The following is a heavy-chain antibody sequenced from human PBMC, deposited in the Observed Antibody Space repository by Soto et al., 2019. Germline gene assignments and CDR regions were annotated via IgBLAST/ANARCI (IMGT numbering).Heavy chain of an antibody. CDR1: GGSVTRYF. Sequence: SDTLSLTSRACGGSVTRYFLSWIRQPPGKGLEWIAYIYYSGSTNYNPFLKSRVTISVDASKNQFYLRLRSVTAADTAIYYCARLGGITMVGGVLTAFDIWGQGTMVT. CDR3: ARLGGITMVGGVLTAFDI. V-gene: IGHV4-59*08. D-gene: IGHD3-10*01. J-gene: IGHJ3*02. CDR2: IYYSGST.